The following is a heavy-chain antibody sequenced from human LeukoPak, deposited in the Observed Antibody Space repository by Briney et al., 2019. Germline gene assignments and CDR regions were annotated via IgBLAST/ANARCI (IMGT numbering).Heavy chain of an antibody. CDR2: IWSDGTEK. J-gene: IGHJ4*02. V-gene: IGHV3-33*06. Sequence: PGGSLRLSCAASGFTYSDYGMHWVRQAPGKGLEWVAVIWSDGTEKYYGDAVKGRFTISRDNSRDTLYLQMDSLRGEDTAVYYCAKDAQRGFDYSNSLEYWGQGAPLTVSS. D-gene: IGHD4-11*01. CDR3: AKDAQRGFDYSNSLEY. CDR1: GFTYSDYG.